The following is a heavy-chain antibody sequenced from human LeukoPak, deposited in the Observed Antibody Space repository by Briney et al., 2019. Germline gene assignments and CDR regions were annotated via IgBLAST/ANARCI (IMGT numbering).Heavy chain of an antibody. V-gene: IGHV4-39*01. CDR3: ATYSGSYSYFDY. D-gene: IGHD1-26*01. Sequence: SETLSLTCTVSGGSISSSSYYWGWIRQPPGEGLEWIGSIYYSGSTYYNPSLKSRVTISVDTSKNQFSLKLSSVTAADTAVYYCATYSGSYSYFDYWGQGTLVTVSS. CDR1: GGSISSSSYY. J-gene: IGHJ4*02. CDR2: IYYSGST.